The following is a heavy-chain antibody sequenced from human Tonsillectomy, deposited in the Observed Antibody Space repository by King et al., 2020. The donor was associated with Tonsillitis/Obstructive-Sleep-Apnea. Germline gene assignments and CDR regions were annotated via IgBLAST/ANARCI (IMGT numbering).Heavy chain of an antibody. CDR2: IKSKEDGGTT. V-gene: IGHV3-15*07. D-gene: IGHD4-17*01. Sequence: VQLVESGGGLVKPGGSLRLSCAASGFTFNNAWMNWVRQAPEKGLEWVGRIKSKEDGGTTDYAAPVKGRFTISRDDSKNTLYLQMNSLNTEDTAVYYCTTDDNDYGDDYSRHGLAFDIWGQGTMVTVSS. J-gene: IGHJ3*02. CDR1: GFTFNNAW. CDR3: TTDDNDYGDDYSRHGLAFDI.